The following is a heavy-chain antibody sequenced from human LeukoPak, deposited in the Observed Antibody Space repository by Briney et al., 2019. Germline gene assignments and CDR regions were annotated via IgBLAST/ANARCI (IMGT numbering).Heavy chain of an antibody. Sequence: GGSLRLSCAASGFTFSSYAMNWVRQAPGKGLEWVSAISCGGGSTYYADSVKGRFTISRDNSKNTLYLQMNSLRAEDTAVYYCAKDDCSSTSCYGSYYYGMDVWGKGTTVTVSS. V-gene: IGHV3-23*01. CDR3: AKDDCSSTSCYGSYYYGMDV. CDR1: GFTFSSYA. J-gene: IGHJ6*04. D-gene: IGHD2-2*01. CDR2: ISCGGGST.